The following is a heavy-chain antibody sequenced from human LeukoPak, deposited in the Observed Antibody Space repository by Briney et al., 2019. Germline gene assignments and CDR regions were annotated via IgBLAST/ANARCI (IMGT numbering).Heavy chain of an antibody. CDR1: GFTFSSYW. CDR3: ARARAYYYGSGSYFRFDP. CDR2: INSDGSST. Sequence: PGGSLRLSCAASGFTFSSYWMHWVRQAPGKGLVWFSRINSDGSSTTYAESVKGRFTISRDNAKNTLYLQMNSLRAEDTAVYYCARARAYYYGSGSYFRFDPWGQGTLVTVSS. D-gene: IGHD3-10*01. V-gene: IGHV3-74*01. J-gene: IGHJ5*02.